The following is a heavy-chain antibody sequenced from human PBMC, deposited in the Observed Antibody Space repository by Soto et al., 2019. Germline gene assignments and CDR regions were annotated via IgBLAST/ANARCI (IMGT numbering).Heavy chain of an antibody. V-gene: IGHV1-18*01. CDR2: ISAYNGNK. Sequence: QVQLVQSGAEVKKPGASVKVSCKASGYTFNSYGISWVRQSAGQGLEWMGWISAYNGNKKYAQRLQGRVTMTTDTSTSTAYMELTSLRSDDTAVYYCARDSPPVDYWGQGTLVTVSS. CDR1: GYTFNSYG. J-gene: IGHJ4*02. CDR3: ARDSPPVDY.